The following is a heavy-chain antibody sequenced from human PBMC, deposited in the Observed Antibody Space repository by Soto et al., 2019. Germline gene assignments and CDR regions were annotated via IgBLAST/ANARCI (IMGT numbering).Heavy chain of an antibody. CDR2: INHSGST. CDR3: ARGYSGYDPFDY. D-gene: IGHD5-12*01. Sequence: SETLSLTCAVYGGSFSGYYWSWIRQPPGKGLEWIGEINHSGSTNYNPSLKSRVTISVDTSKNQFSLKLTSVTAADTAVYYCARGYSGYDPFDYWGQGTLVTVSS. V-gene: IGHV4-34*01. CDR1: GGSFSGYY. J-gene: IGHJ4*02.